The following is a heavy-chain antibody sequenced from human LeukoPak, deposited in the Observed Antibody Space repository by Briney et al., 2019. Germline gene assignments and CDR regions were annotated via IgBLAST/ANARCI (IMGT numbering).Heavy chain of an antibody. V-gene: IGHV3-21*01. D-gene: IGHD3-10*01. J-gene: IGHJ6*02. CDR3: ARDRYYYGSGSVGAYYGMDV. CDR2: ISSSSGYI. CDR1: GFTSSSYS. Sequence: GGSLRLPCAASGFTSSSYSIGWVRQAPGGGLECVSSISSSSGYISYADSVKGRVTISRDNAKNSLYLQMNSLRAEDTAVYYCARDRYYYGSGSVGAYYGMDVWGQGTTVTVSS.